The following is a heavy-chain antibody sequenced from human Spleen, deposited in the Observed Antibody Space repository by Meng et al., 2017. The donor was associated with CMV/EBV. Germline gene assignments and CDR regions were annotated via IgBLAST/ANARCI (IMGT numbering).Heavy chain of an antibody. CDR1: GGSISSYY. CDR3: ARGSYGPNNWFDP. D-gene: IGHD2-15*01. V-gene: IGHV4-59*12. J-gene: IGHJ5*02. CDR2: IYYSGST. Sequence: SETLSLTCTVSGGSISSYYWSWIRQPPGKGLEWIGYIYYSGSTNHNPSLKSRVAISLDTSTNQFSLKLSSMTAADTAVYYCARGSYGPNNWFDPWGQGTLVTVSS.